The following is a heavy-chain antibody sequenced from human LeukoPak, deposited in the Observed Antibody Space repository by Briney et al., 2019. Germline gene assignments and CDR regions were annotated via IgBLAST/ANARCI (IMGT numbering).Heavy chain of an antibody. D-gene: IGHD5-12*01. V-gene: IGHV1-2*02. J-gene: IGHJ4*02. CDR1: GYTFTGYY. CDR2: INPNSGGT. CDR3: ARDLGDGGYDTFDY. Sequence: ASVKLSCKASGYTFTGYYMHWVRQAPGQGLEWMGWINPNSGGTNYAQKFQGRATMTRDTSISTAYMELSRLRYGDTAVYYCARDLGDGGYDTFDYWGQEALVTVSS.